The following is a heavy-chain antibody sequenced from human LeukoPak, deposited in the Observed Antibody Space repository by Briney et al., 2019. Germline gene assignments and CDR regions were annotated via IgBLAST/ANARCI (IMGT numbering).Heavy chain of an antibody. CDR2: INPSGGT. D-gene: IGHD5-24*01. CDR3: ARDRYGDGFAHLDY. CDR1: GYTFTDYH. Sequence: ASVKVSCKASGYTFTDYHIHWVRQAPGQGLEWMGWINPSGGTNYPQKFQGRVAITWDTSITTAYMDLSRLTSDDTAVYYCARDRYGDGFAHLDYWGQGALVTVSS. V-gene: IGHV1-2*02. J-gene: IGHJ4*02.